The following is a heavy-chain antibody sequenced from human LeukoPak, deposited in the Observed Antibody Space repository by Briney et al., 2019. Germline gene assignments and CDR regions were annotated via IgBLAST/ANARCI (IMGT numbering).Heavy chain of an antibody. Sequence: SETLSLTCTVSGGSISSYYWSWIRQPPGKGLEWIGYIYYSGSTNYNPSLKSRVTISVDTSKNQFSLKLSSVTAADTAVYYCARVSSYYDILTGFYFDYWGQGTLVTVSS. CDR2: IYYSGST. CDR1: GGSISSYY. V-gene: IGHV4-59*01. J-gene: IGHJ4*02. CDR3: ARVSSYYDILTGFYFDY. D-gene: IGHD3-9*01.